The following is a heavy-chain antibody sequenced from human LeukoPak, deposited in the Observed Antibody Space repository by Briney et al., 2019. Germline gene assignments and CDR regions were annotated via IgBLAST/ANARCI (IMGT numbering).Heavy chain of an antibody. J-gene: IGHJ4*02. CDR1: GFIVSANY. CDR3: ARGKQCDV. CDR2: IYSGGSP. D-gene: IGHD2-21*02. Sequence: GGSLGLSCAASGFIVSANYMNWVRQAPGKGLEWVSVIYSGGSPFYADSVKGRFTISRDNSKNTVYLQMNNLRVEDTAVYYCARGKQCDVWGQGTLVTVSS. V-gene: IGHV3-53*01.